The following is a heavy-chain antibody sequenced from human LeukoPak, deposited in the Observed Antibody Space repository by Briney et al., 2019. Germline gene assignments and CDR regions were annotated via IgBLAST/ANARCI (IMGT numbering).Heavy chain of an antibody. V-gene: IGHV4-59*01. J-gene: IGHJ5*02. CDR2: IYYTGST. D-gene: IGHD2-2*01. Sequence: SETLSLTCTVSGGSINSYYWNWIRQPPGKGLEWIGYIYYTGSTNYNPSLKSRVTISVDTSKNQFSLKLSSVPAADTAVYYCARDAPLGYCSSTSCYGGWFDPWGQGTRVTVSS. CDR1: GGSINSYY. CDR3: ARDAPLGYCSSTSCYGGWFDP.